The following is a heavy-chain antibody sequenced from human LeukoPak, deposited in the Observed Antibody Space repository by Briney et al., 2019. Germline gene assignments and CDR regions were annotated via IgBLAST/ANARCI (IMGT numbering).Heavy chain of an antibody. V-gene: IGHV1-2*02. Sequence: ASVKVSCKASGYTFTGYYMHWVRQAPGQGLEWRGWINPNSGGTNYAQKFQGRVTMTRDTSISTAYMDLSRLRSDDTAVYYCARNGRGHPTSDPWGQGTLVTVSS. J-gene: IGHJ5*02. CDR1: GYTFTGYY. CDR2: INPNSGGT. D-gene: IGHD2-8*01. CDR3: ARNGRGHPTSDP.